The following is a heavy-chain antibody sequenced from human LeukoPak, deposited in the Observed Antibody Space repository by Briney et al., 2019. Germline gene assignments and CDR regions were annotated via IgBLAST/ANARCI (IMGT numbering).Heavy chain of an antibody. V-gene: IGHV1-2*02. J-gene: IGHJ4*02. CDR1: GYTFTGYY. CDR2: INPNSGGT. D-gene: IGHD6-19*01. CDR3: ARDLWGHGVAGTGY. Sequence: ASVKVSCKASGYTFTGYYMHWVRQAPGQGLEWMGWINPNSGGTNYARKFQGRVTMTRDTSISTAYMELSRLRSDDTAVYYCARDLWGHGVAGTGYWGQGTLVTVSS.